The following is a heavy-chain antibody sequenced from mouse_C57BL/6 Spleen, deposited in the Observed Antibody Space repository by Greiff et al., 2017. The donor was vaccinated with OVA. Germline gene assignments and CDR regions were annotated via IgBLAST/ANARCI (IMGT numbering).Heavy chain of an antibody. Sequence: EVQVVESGAELVRPGASVKLSCTASGFNIKDDYMHWVKQRPEQGLEWIGWIDPENGDTEYASKFQGKATITADTSSNTAYLQLSSLTSEDTAVYYCTTGGNYAWFAYWGQGTLVTVSA. CDR1: GFNIKDDY. CDR3: TTGGNYAWFAY. J-gene: IGHJ3*01. D-gene: IGHD2-1*01. V-gene: IGHV14-4*01. CDR2: IDPENGDT.